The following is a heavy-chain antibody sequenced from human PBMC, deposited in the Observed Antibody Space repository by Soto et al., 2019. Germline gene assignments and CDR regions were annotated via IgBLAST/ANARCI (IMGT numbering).Heavy chain of an antibody. Sequence: GGSLRLSCAASGFTFSSYSMNWVRQAPGKGLEWVSYISSSSSTIYYADSVKGRFTISRDNAKNSLYLQMNSLRAADTAVYYCAPYDFWSGSPRFAAFDIWGQGTMVTVSS. CDR2: ISSSSSTI. D-gene: IGHD3-3*01. V-gene: IGHV3-48*01. CDR3: APYDFWSGSPRFAAFDI. CDR1: GFTFSSYS. J-gene: IGHJ3*02.